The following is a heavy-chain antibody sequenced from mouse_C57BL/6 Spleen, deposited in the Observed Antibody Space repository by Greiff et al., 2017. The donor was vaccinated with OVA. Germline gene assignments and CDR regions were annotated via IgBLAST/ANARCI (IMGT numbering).Heavy chain of an antibody. Sequence: EVQLQQSGPELVKPGASVKISCKASGYSFTGYYMNWVKQSPEKSLEWIGEINPSTGGTTYNQKFKAKATLTVDKSSSTAYMQLKSLTSEDSSVDYCARGDSNYVGYFDYWGQGTTLTVSS. V-gene: IGHV1-42*01. CDR3: ARGDSNYVGYFDY. D-gene: IGHD2-5*01. CDR1: GYSFTGYY. CDR2: INPSTGGT. J-gene: IGHJ2*01.